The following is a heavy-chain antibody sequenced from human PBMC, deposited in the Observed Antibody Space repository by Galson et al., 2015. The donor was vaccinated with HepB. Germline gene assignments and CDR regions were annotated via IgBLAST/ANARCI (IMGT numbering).Heavy chain of an antibody. Sequence: SLRLSCAASGFTFSSYWMHWVRQAPGKGLVWVSRINSDGSSTSYADSVKGRFTISRDNAKNTLYLQMNSLRAEDTAVYYCARDVYSSSWYSWFDPWGQGTLVTVSS. CDR2: INSDGSST. J-gene: IGHJ5*02. CDR3: ARDVYSSSWYSWFDP. D-gene: IGHD6-13*01. V-gene: IGHV3-74*01. CDR1: GFTFSSYW.